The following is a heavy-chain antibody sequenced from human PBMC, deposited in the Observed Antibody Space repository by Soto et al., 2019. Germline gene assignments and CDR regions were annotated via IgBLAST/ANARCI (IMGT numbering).Heavy chain of an antibody. CDR3: ARSSNWFLSPFDY. V-gene: IGHV4-59*07. J-gene: IGHJ4*02. Sequence: QVQLQESGPGLVTPSDTLSLTCTVSGGSIGTYYWSWIRQPPGKGLEWIGYVFYSGSAKYNSSLKSRVTMSVYTSKNQFSLTLTSINTADTAVYYCARSSNWFLSPFDYWGPGILVTVSS. D-gene: IGHD6-13*01. CDR1: GGSIGTYY. CDR2: VFYSGSA.